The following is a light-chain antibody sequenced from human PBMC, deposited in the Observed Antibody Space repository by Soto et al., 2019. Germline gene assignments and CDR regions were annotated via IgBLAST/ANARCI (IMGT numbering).Light chain of an antibody. Sequence: DIVVTQSPDSLAVSLGERATINCKSSQSVFFSLNNHDSLAWYQQKPGQPLRLLLYWTSTRASGVPERFSGSGSGTDFTLTITSLQAEDVGVYYCQQYCTTPPTFGRGTKVEV. J-gene: IGKJ1*01. V-gene: IGKV4-1*01. CDR3: QQYCTTPPT. CDR2: WTS. CDR1: QSVFFSLNNHDS.